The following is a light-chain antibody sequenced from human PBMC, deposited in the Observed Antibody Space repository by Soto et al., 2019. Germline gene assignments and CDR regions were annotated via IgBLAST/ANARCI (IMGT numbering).Light chain of an antibody. CDR2: DAS. J-gene: IGKJ4*01. Sequence: DIQMTQSPSTLSASVGERVTITCRASQSISSWLAWYQQKPGKAPKLLIYDASSLESGVPSRFSGSGSGTEFTLTISSLQPEDFATYYCQQSYSTPPVTFGGGTKVDIK. CDR1: QSISSW. CDR3: QQSYSTPPVT. V-gene: IGKV1-5*01.